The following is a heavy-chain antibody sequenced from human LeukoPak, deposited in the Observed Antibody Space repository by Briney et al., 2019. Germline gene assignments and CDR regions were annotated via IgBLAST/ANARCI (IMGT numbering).Heavy chain of an antibody. V-gene: IGHV3-21*01. CDR1: GFTFSSYS. J-gene: IGHJ4*02. Sequence: KTGGSLRLSCAASGFTFSSYSMNWVRQAPGKGLEWVSSISSSSSYIYYADSVKGRFTISRDNAKNSLYLQMNSLRAEDTAVYYCARGRLGTNVWAYYYDSSLDYWGQGTLVTVSS. CDR2: ISSSSSYI. CDR3: ARGRLGTNVWAYYYDSSLDY. D-gene: IGHD3-22*01.